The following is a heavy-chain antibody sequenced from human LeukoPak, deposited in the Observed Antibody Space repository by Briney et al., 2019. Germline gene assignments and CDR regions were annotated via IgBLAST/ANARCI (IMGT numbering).Heavy chain of an antibody. D-gene: IGHD5-12*01. CDR2: IYPGDSDT. V-gene: IGHV5-51*01. Sequence: GESLKISCQGSGYSFTSYWIGWVRQMPGKGLEWMGIIYPGDSDTRYSPSFQGQATISADKSISTAYLQWSSLKASMYYCARVDIVARTLGTLDYWGQGTLVTVSS. CDR1: GYSFTSYW. CDR3: ARVDIVARTLGTLDY. J-gene: IGHJ4*02.